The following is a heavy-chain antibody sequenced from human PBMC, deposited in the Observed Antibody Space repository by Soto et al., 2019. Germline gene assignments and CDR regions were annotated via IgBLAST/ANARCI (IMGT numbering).Heavy chain of an antibody. V-gene: IGHV4-34*01. CDR1: GGSFSGYY. Sequence: PSETLSLTCAVYGGSFSGYYWSWIRQPPGKGLEWIGEINHSGSTNYNPSLKSRVTISVDTSKNQFSLKLSSVTAADTAVYYCARGGDYGDYNYYFDYWGQGTLVTVSS. CDR2: INHSGST. CDR3: ARGGDYGDYNYYFDY. D-gene: IGHD4-17*01. J-gene: IGHJ4*02.